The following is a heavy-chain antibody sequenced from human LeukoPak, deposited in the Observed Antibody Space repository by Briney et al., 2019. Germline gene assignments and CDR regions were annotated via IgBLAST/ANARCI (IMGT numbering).Heavy chain of an antibody. V-gene: IGHV3-23*01. Sequence: GGSLRLSCAASGFTFSDYYMSWIRQTPGKGLEWVSTITESGDNTHYTESVKGRFTSRDNSRNTMYLQMNSLRAEDTAIYYCATDYTPYVGASADWGQGTLVTVSS. CDR2: ITESGDNT. CDR1: GFTFSDYY. D-gene: IGHD3-16*01. J-gene: IGHJ4*02. CDR3: ATDYTPYVGASAD.